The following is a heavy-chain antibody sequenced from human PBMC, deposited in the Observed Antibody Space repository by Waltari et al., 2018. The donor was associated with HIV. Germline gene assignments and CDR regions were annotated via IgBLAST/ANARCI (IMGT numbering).Heavy chain of an antibody. CDR3: ARDRIVGATGPGDY. CDR2: IYSGGST. J-gene: IGHJ4*02. Sequence: EVQLVESGGGLIQPGGSLRLSCAASGFTVSSNYLSWVRQAAGQGLEWVSVIYSGGSTYYADSVKGRFTISRDNSKNTLYLQMNSLRAEDTAVYYCARDRIVGATGPGDYWGQGTLVTVSS. V-gene: IGHV3-53*01. D-gene: IGHD1-26*01. CDR1: GFTVSSNY.